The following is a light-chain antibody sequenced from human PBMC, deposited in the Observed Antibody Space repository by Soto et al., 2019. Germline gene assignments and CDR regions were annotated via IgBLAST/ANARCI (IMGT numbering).Light chain of an antibody. V-gene: IGLV2-14*01. CDR2: VVS. J-gene: IGLJ1*01. Sequence: QSALTQPASVSGSPGQSITISCTGTSSDVGAYDYVSWYQQHPDKAPKLIIFVVSNRASGVSNRFSGSKSGNTASLTISGLQAEDEADYYCSLYTSSDTPYVFGTGTKLTVL. CDR3: SLYTSSDTPYV. CDR1: SSDVGAYDY.